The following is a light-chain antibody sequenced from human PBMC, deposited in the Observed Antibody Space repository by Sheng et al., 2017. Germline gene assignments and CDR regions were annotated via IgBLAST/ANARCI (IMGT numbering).Light chain of an antibody. CDR2: KNN. V-gene: IGLV1-47*01. CDR3: AAWDDSLRALL. Sequence: QSVLTQPPSASGTPGQRVTISCSGSSSNIGSNYVYWYQQLPGTAPKLLVNKNNQRPSGVPDRFSGSKSGTSASLAISGLRSEDEADYYCAAWDDSLRALLFGGGTKLTVL. CDR1: SSNIGSNY. J-gene: IGLJ2*01.